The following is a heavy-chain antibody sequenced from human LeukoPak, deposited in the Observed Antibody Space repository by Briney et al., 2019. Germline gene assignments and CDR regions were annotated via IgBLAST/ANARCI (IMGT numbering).Heavy chain of an antibody. CDR1: GGPFSGYY. Sequence: SETLSLTCAVYGGPFSGYYWSWIRQPPGKGLEWIGEINHSGSTNYNPSLKSRVTISVATSKNQFSLKLSSVTAADTAVYYCASDGTGAGYYYDSSGYSSWGQGTLVTVSS. CDR2: INHSGST. D-gene: IGHD3-22*01. V-gene: IGHV4-34*01. CDR3: ASDGTGAGYYYDSSGYSS. J-gene: IGHJ5*02.